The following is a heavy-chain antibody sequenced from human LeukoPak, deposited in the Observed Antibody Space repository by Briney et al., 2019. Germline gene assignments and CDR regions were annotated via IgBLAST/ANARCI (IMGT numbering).Heavy chain of an antibody. V-gene: IGHV1-2*02. CDR1: EYTVSGYY. CDR2: INPNSGGT. J-gene: IGHJ5*02. CDR3: ARGLEIVGATTNWFDP. Sequence: GALVNVSGNASEYTVSGYYMHWGRQAAGHELECRGWINPNSGGTNYSQKFQGRGTMTRDTSISTAYMELSRLRSDDTAVYYCARGLEIVGATTNWFDPWGQGTLVTVSS. D-gene: IGHD1-26*01.